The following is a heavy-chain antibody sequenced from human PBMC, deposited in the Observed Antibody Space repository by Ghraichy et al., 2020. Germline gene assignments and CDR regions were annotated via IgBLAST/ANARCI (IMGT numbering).Heavy chain of an antibody. J-gene: IGHJ4*02. Sequence: SETLSLTCTVSGGSITNYYWSWIRQPPGKGLEWIGYIFYTGSTNYNPSLKSRVTISVDTSKNQFSLKLSSVTAADSAVYYCARGVRYNSSWPDYWGQGTLVTVSS. V-gene: IGHV4-59*01. CDR2: IFYTGST. CDR1: GGSITNYY. CDR3: ARGVRYNSSWPDY. D-gene: IGHD6-13*01.